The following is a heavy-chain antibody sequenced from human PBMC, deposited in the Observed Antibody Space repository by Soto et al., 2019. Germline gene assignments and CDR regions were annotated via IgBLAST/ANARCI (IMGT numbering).Heavy chain of an antibody. CDR3: ARDPPSGWYGFGSGGMDV. J-gene: IGHJ6*02. CDR1: GFPFGDFS. D-gene: IGHD6-19*01. Sequence: GSLRLSCAASGFPFGDFSMHWLRQAPGKGLEWVGFIRSKAYGGTTEYAASVKGRFTISRDDSKSIAYLQMNSLKTEDTAVYYCARDPPSGWYGFGSGGMDVWGQGTTVTVSS. V-gene: IGHV3-49*03. CDR2: IRSKAYGGTT.